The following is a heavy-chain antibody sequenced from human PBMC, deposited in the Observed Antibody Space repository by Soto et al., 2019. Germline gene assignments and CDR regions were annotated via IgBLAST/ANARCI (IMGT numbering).Heavy chain of an antibody. D-gene: IGHD6-13*01. CDR3: TAYSSSWPDFDY. CDR2: IKSKTDGGTT. Sequence: GGSLRLSCAASGFTFSNAWMNWVRQAPGKGLEWVGRIKSKTDGGTTDYAAPVKGRFTISRDDSKNTLYLQMNSLKTEDTAVYYCTAYSSSWPDFDYWGQGTLVTVSS. CDR1: GFTFSNAW. J-gene: IGHJ4*02. V-gene: IGHV3-15*07.